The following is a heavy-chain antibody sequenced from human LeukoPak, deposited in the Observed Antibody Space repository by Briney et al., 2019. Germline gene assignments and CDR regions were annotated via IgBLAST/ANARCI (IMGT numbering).Heavy chain of an antibody. V-gene: IGHV4-38-2*01. CDR2: IYHSGST. J-gene: IGHJ4*02. D-gene: IGHD1-26*01. Sequence: TSETLSLTCAVSDYSISSGYYWGWIRQPPGKGLEWIGSIYHSGSTYYNPSLKSRVTISVDTSKNQFSLKLSSVTAADTAVYYCARHLQTTYVGATLDYWGQGTLVTVSS. CDR1: DYSISSGYY. CDR3: ARHLQTTYVGATLDY.